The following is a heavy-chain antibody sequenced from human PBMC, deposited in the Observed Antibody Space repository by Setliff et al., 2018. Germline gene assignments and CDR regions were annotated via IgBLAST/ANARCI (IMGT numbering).Heavy chain of an antibody. V-gene: IGHV1-69*06. Sequence: SVKVSCKASGGIFNSFSITWVRQAPGQGLEWMGRIIPLFETTNYVEKFQGRVTITADKSTSTAYMELSRLTSEDTAVYYCALEYSNSSPTVYYYMDVWGKETTVTVS. CDR2: IIPLFETT. CDR1: GGIFNSFS. CDR3: ALEYSNSSPTVYYYMDV. D-gene: IGHD6-6*01. J-gene: IGHJ6*03.